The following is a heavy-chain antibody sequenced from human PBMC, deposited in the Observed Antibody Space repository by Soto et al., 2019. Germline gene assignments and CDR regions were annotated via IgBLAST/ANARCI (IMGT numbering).Heavy chain of an antibody. J-gene: IGHJ5*02. CDR1: GGSISSGDYY. CDR2: IYYSGST. Sequence: PSETLSLTCTVSGGSISSGDYYWSWIRQPPGKGLEWIGYIYYSGSTYYNPSLKSRVTISVDTSKNQFSLKLSSVTAADTAVYYCARAIVGYCSGGSCYWFDPWGQGTLVTVSS. V-gene: IGHV4-30-4*01. CDR3: ARAIVGYCSGGSCYWFDP. D-gene: IGHD2-15*01.